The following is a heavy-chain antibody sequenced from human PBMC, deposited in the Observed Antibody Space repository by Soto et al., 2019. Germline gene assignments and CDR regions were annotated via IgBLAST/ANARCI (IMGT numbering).Heavy chain of an antibody. CDR2: INSDGSNT. Sequence: EVQLVESGGGLVQPGGSLRLSCAASGFTFSSYWMHWVRQAPGKGLVWVSRINSDGSNTNYADSVKGRFTISRDNAKNTLYLQMNSLRAEDTAVYFCARGLAYCNAMDVWGQGTTVTVSS. CDR3: ARGLAYCNAMDV. J-gene: IGHJ6*02. CDR1: GFTFSSYW. V-gene: IGHV3-74*01.